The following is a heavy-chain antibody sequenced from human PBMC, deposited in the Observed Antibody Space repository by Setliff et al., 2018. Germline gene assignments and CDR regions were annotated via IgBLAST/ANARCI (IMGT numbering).Heavy chain of an antibody. CDR1: GGSFSGHY. V-gene: IGHV4-34*01. J-gene: IGHJ4*02. CDR3: ARRRLRGADRGIDS. CDR2: INHNRDT. Sequence: SETLSLTCAVYGGSFSGHYWTWIRQSPEKGLEWIGEINHNRDTNYNPSLKSRVTMSVDTSKNQFSLKLSSVTAADTGVYYCARRRLRGADRGIDSWGQGALVTV. D-gene: IGHD6-13*01.